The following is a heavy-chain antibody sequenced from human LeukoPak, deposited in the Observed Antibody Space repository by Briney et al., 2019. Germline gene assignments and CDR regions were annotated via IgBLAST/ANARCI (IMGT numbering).Heavy chain of an antibody. V-gene: IGHV3-30*02. Sequence: GGSLRLSCAASGFTFSSYGMHWVRQARGKGLEWVAFIRYDGSNKYYADSVKCRFHISREISKYTLYSQMNTLRAVDSPVFYCASVEGSTSYFYYWGEKTLVTASS. CDR1: GFTFSSYG. J-gene: IGHJ4*02. CDR3: ASVEGSTSYFYY. CDR2: IRYDGSNK. D-gene: IGHD2-21*02.